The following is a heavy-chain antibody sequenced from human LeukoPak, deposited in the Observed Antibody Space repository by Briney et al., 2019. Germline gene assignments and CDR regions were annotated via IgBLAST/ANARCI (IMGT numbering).Heavy chain of an antibody. CDR2: IYPGDSDT. D-gene: IGHD3-10*01. CDR3: ARHVIRGPYYFDY. Sequence: GESLKISCKGAGYSFTNYWIGWGRQMPGKGLEWRGIIYPGDSDTRYSPSFQGQVTITADKSITTAYMQWSSLKASDTAMYYCARHVIRGPYYFDYWGQGTLVTVSS. CDR1: GYSFTNYW. J-gene: IGHJ4*02. V-gene: IGHV5-51*01.